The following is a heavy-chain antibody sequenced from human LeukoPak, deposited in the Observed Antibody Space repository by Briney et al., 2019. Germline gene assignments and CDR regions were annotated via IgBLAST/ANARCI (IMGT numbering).Heavy chain of an antibody. Sequence: PSETLSLTCIVSGGSISSYYWSWIRQPPGKGLEWIGYIYYSGSTNYNPSLKSRVTISVDTSKNQFSLKLSSVTAADTAVYYCAREIVVELYNWFDPWGQGTLVTVSS. V-gene: IGHV4-59*01. J-gene: IGHJ5*02. CDR1: GGSISSYY. D-gene: IGHD3-22*01. CDR3: AREIVVELYNWFDP. CDR2: IYYSGST.